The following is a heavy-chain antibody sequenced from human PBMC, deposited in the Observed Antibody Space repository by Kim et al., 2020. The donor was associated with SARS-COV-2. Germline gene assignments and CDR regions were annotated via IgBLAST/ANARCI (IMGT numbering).Heavy chain of an antibody. D-gene: IGHD3-10*01. J-gene: IGHJ4*02. CDR3: ATGRNYWWYFDY. Sequence: ASVKVSCKVSGYTLTELSMHWVRQAPGKGLEWMGGFDPEEGETIYAQKFQGRVTMTEDTSTDTAYMELSSLRSEDTAVYYCATGRNYWWYFDYWGQGTLVTVSS. CDR1: GYTLTELS. V-gene: IGHV1-24*01. CDR2: FDPEEGET.